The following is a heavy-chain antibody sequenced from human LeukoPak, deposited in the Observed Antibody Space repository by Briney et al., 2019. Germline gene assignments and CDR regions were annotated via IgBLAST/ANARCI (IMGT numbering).Heavy chain of an antibody. CDR1: GYTFTSYY. CDR3: TRETLNWFDP. V-gene: IGHV1-2*06. J-gene: IGHJ5*02. Sequence: GASVKVSCKASGYTFTSYYMHWVRQAPGQGLEWMGRIHPNSGGTKYAQKFQGRVTMTRDTSIATAYMELSRLRSDDTAVYYCTRETLNWFDPWGQGTLVTVSS. CDR2: IHPNSGGT.